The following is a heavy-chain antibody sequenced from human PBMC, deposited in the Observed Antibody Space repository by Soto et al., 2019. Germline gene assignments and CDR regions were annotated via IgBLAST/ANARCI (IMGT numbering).Heavy chain of an antibody. CDR3: ASSLYYYGSGSPQFDY. CDR1: GGSITSSSYY. J-gene: IGHJ4*02. V-gene: IGHV4-39*01. Sequence: PSETLSLTCTVSGGSITSSSYYWGWIRQPPGKGLEWIGSIYYSGSTYYNPSLKSRATISVDTSKNQFSLKLSSVTAADTAVYYCASSLYYYGSGSPQFDYWGQGTLVTVSS. CDR2: IYYSGST. D-gene: IGHD3-10*01.